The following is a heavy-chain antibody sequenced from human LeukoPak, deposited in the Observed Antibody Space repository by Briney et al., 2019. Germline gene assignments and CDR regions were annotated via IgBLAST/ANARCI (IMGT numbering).Heavy chain of an antibody. J-gene: IGHJ4*02. V-gene: IGHV4-59*12. CDR2: ISNFGYT. Sequence: PSETLSLTCTVSGDSITNYYWNWIRQPPGKGLEWIGYISNFGYTSYNPSLKSRVTISLDTSQNQFSLKLSSVTAADTAVYYCARDPYSGYDFDYWGQGTLVTVSS. CDR3: ARDPYSGYDFDY. CDR1: GDSITNYY. D-gene: IGHD5-12*01.